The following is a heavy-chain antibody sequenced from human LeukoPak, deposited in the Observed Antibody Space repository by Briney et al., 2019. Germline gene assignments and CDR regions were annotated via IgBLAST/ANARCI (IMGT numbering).Heavy chain of an antibody. CDR2: IGNNGGGI. D-gene: IGHD5-24*01. CDR3: AREIQRTIEMTTNRAFDI. V-gene: IGHV3-23*01. CDR1: GFTFSTYT. Sequence: GGSLRLSCAASGFTFSTYTMYWVRHPPGKRLEWVSIIGNNGGGIHYADSVRGRFTISRDNSKNALYLQMNSLRAEDTAVYYCAREIQRTIEMTTNRAFDIWGQGTMVTVSS. J-gene: IGHJ3*02.